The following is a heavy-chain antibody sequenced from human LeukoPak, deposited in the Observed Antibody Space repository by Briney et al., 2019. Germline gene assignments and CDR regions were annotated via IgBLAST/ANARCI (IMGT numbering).Heavy chain of an antibody. J-gene: IGHJ4*02. D-gene: IGHD5-12*01. Sequence: GGSLRLSCAASGFTFSSYGMHWVRQAPGKGLEWVAVIWYDGSNKYYADSVKGRFTISRDNSKNTLYLQMNSLRAEDTAVYYCARDDSGYGEFDYWGREPWSPSPQ. CDR3: ARDDSGYGEFDY. CDR2: IWYDGSNK. V-gene: IGHV3-33*01. CDR1: GFTFSSYG.